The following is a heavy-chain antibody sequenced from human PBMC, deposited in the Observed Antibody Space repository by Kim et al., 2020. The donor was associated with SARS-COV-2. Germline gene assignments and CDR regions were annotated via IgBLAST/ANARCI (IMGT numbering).Heavy chain of an antibody. CDR1: GGSFSGYY. CDR2: INHSGST. CDR3: ARGVTMIVVVMGTYYFDY. V-gene: IGHV4-34*01. Sequence: SETLSLTCAVYGGSFSGYYWSWIRQPPGKGLEWIGEINHSGSTNYNPSLKSRVTISVDTSKNQFSLKLSSVTAADTAVYYCARGVTMIVVVMGTYYFDYWGQGTLVTVSS. J-gene: IGHJ4*02. D-gene: IGHD3-22*01.